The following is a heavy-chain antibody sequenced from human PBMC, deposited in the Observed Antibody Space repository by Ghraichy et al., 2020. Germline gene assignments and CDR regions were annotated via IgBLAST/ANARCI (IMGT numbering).Heavy chain of an antibody. D-gene: IGHD3-16*02. CDR1: GYTFTSYD. Sequence: ASVKVSCKASGYTFTSYDINWVRQATGQGLEWMGWMNPNSGNTGYAQKFQGRVTMTRNTPISTAYMELSSLRSEDTAVYYCARIMITFGGVIVPFDYWGQGTLVTVSS. V-gene: IGHV1-8*01. J-gene: IGHJ4*02. CDR3: ARIMITFGGVIVPFDY. CDR2: MNPNSGNT.